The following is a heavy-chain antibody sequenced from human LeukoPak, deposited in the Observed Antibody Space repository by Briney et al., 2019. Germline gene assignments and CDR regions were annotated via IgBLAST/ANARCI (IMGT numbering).Heavy chain of an antibody. CDR3: ARGALYYYDSSGYYLDY. Sequence: SETLSLTCTVSGGSISSYYWSWIRQPPGKGLEWIRGIYYSGSTTYNPPLKSRVTISVDTSKSQFSLKLSSVTAADTAVYYCARGALYYYDSSGYYLDYWGQGTLVTVSS. D-gene: IGHD3-22*01. J-gene: IGHJ4*02. CDR1: GGSISSYY. V-gene: IGHV4-59*01. CDR2: IYYSGST.